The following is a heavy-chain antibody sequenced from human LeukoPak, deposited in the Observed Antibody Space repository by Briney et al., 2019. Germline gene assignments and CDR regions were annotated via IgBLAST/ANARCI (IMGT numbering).Heavy chain of an antibody. V-gene: IGHV3-21*01. J-gene: IGHJ4*02. CDR3: ARGGVGAFDY. Sequence: GGPLRLSCAASGFTFSSYSMNWVRQAPGKGLEWVSSISSSSSYMYYADSVKGRFTISRDNAKNSLYLQMNSLRAEDTAVYYCARGGVGAFDYWGQGTLVTVSS. D-gene: IGHD1-26*01. CDR1: GFTFSSYS. CDR2: ISSSSSYM.